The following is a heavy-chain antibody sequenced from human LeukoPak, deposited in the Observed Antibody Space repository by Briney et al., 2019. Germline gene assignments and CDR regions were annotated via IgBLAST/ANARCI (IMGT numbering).Heavy chain of an antibody. V-gene: IGHV3-43*02. CDR1: GFTFDDYA. CDR3: SMHFGVVINNWFDP. Sequence: PGGSLRLSCAASGFTFDDYAMHWVRQAPGKGLEWVSLISGDGGSTYYADSVKGRFTISRDNSKNSLYLQMNSLRTEDTALYYCSMHFGVVINNWFDPWGQGTLVTVSS. J-gene: IGHJ5*02. D-gene: IGHD3-3*01. CDR2: ISGDGGST.